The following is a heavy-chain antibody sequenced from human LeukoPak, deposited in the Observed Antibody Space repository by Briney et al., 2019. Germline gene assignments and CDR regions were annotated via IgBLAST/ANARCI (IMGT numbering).Heavy chain of an antibody. V-gene: IGHV3-48*02. Sequence: GGSLRLSCVASGLTVSSYSMNWVRQAPGKGLEWVSYISSSSSTIYYADSVKGRFTISRDNAKNSLDLQMNSLRDEDTAVYYCARDYLMGGTTGKAFDIWGQGTMVTISS. CDR3: ARDYLMGGTTGKAFDI. D-gene: IGHD1-26*01. J-gene: IGHJ3*02. CDR2: ISSSSSTI. CDR1: GLTVSSYS.